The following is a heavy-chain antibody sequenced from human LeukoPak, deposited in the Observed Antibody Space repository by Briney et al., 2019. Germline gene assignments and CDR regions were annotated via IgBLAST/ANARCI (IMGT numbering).Heavy chain of an antibody. V-gene: IGHV4-59*01. CDR1: GGSISSYY. CDR3: ARWYYDSSGYRYFDY. CDR2: IDYSGNT. D-gene: IGHD3-22*01. Sequence: SETLSLTCTVSGGSISSYYWTWIRQPPGKGLEWIGNIDYSGNTKYNPSLKSRVTISVDTSKNQFSLKLSSVTAADTAVYYCARWYYDSSGYRYFDYWGQGTLVTVSS. J-gene: IGHJ4*02.